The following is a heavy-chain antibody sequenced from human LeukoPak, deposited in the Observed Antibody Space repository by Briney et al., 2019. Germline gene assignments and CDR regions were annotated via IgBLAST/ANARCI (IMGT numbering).Heavy chain of an antibody. J-gene: IGHJ4*02. V-gene: IGHV3-15*01. D-gene: IGHD3-10*01. CDR3: TADGLVRGGTFDN. CDR1: GFNFSNAW. CDR2: IRSKTDGGKT. Sequence: GGSPRPSCAASGFNFSNAWMSWVRQAPGKGLEWVGRIRSKTDGGKTDYAAPVKGRLTISRDDYTLYLQMNSLKTEDTAVYYCTADGLVRGGTFDNWGQGTLVTVSS.